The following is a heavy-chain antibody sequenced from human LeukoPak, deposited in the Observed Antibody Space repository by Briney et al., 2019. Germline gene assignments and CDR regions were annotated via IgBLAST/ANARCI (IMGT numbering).Heavy chain of an antibody. CDR3: ARAYSSSSGRDAFDS. D-gene: IGHD6-6*01. V-gene: IGHV3-48*02. CDR1: GFTFNSCN. CDR2: ISSSSSTI. Sequence: GGSLRLSCAASGFTFNSCNMNWARQAPGKGLDGVSYISSSSSTIYYADSVKGRFTISRDSAKTSLFLQMNSLRDEDTAVYYCARAYSSSSGRDAFDSWGLGTLVTVSS. J-gene: IGHJ3*02.